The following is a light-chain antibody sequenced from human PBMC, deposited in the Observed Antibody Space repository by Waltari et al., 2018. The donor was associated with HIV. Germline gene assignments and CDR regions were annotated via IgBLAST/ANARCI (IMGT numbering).Light chain of an antibody. V-gene: IGKV1-16*01. CDR1: QDISKY. Sequence: DIQLTQSPSPLSASVGGRVTISCRASQDISKYLAWFQQKPGKAPRSLVSAASSLQTGVPARFSGSGSGTDFTLTISSLQPEDFATYYCQQYDSLPITFGQGTRLDIK. CDR2: AAS. J-gene: IGKJ5*01. CDR3: QQYDSLPIT.